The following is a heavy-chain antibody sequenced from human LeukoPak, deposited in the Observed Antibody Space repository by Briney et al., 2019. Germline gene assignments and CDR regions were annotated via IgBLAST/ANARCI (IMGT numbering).Heavy chain of an antibody. V-gene: IGHV3-53*01. CDR3: ATSARTYIGSSLDY. D-gene: IGHD2-15*01. J-gene: IGHJ4*02. Sequence: GGSLRLSCAASGFTIGSNYMSWVRQAPGKGLEWVSVIYSTGTTYYADSVKDRFTISRDNSKNTLHLQMNSLRAEDTAVYYCATSARTYIGSSLDYWGQGTLVTVSS. CDR2: IYSTGTT. CDR1: GFTIGSNY.